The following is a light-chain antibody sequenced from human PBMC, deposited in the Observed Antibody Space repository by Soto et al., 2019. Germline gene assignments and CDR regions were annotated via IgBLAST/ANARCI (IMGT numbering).Light chain of an antibody. CDR1: QVVHTY. CDR2: AAS. V-gene: IGKV1-27*01. Sequence: DIQMTQSPSSLSASVGDTVTITCRASQVVHTYLAWYQQRPGKVPKLLIDAASTLQSGVPSRFSGSGSGTDFTLIISSLQTEDVATYYCQRYDTDPLTFGGGTHVEIK. CDR3: QRYDTDPLT. J-gene: IGKJ4*01.